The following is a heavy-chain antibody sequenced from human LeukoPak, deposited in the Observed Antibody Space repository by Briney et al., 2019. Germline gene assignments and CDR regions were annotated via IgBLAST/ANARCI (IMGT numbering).Heavy chain of an antibody. D-gene: IGHD5-12*01. Sequence: SETLSLTCAVSGYSISSGYYWGWIRQPPGKGLEWIGSIYHSGSTYYNPSLKSRVTISVDMSKNQFSLKLSSVTAADTAVYYCAREGYSGYDPKNYFDYWGQGTLVTVSS. CDR3: AREGYSGYDPKNYFDY. CDR1: GYSISSGYY. CDR2: IYHSGST. V-gene: IGHV4-38-2*02. J-gene: IGHJ4*02.